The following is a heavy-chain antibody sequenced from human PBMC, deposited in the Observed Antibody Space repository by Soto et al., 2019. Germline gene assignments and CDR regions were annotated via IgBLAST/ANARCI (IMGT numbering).Heavy chain of an antibody. Sequence: LSLTCAVSGASIGSGGWWSWVRQPPGKGLEWIAAIFHDGNTNYSPSLKSRVTISVDKSQNQFSLTVYSVPAADTAVYYCARHEGWTGPDQWGQGTLVTVSS. J-gene: IGHJ5*02. D-gene: IGHD2-8*02. CDR3: ARHEGWTGPDQ. V-gene: IGHV4-4*02. CDR2: IFHDGNT. CDR1: GASIGSGGW.